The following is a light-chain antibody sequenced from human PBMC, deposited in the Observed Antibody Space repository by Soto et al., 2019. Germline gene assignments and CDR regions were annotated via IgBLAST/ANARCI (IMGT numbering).Light chain of an antibody. V-gene: IGKV3-20*01. CDR2: SAS. CDR3: QLYGSSQVT. J-gene: IGKJ4*01. CDR1: QSVISSY. Sequence: EIVLTQSPGTLPASPGERVTLSCRTSQSVISSYFAWYQQKPGQAPRLLIYSASNRAVAIPDRFSGSGSGTDISVTITRLEPEDFAVYYCQLYGSSQVTFGGGTKVEIK.